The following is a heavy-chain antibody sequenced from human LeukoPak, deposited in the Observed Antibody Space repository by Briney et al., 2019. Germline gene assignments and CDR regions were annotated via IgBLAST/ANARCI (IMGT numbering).Heavy chain of an antibody. V-gene: IGHV4-61*02. CDR2: IYTSGST. J-gene: IGHJ4*02. CDR1: GGSISSGSYY. D-gene: IGHD3-9*01. Sequence: SETLSLTCTVSGGSISSGSYYWSWIRQPAGKGLEWIGRIYTSGSTNYNPSLKSRVTISVDTSKNQFSLKLSSVTAADTAVYYCARSGLRYFDWLLYFDYWGQGTLVTVSS. CDR3: ARSGLRYFDWLLYFDY.